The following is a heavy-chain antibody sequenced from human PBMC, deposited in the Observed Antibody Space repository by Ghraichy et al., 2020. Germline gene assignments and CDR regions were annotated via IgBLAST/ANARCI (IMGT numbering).Heavy chain of an antibody. J-gene: IGHJ4*02. Sequence: GGSLRLSCAASGFTFSTYWMHWVRQAPGRGLVWVSRINADGSTTDYADSVKGRFTISRDNARNTLYLQMNSLRAEDTAVYDCATAGQFRFDNWGQGTPVTVSS. CDR2: INADGSTT. V-gene: IGHV3-74*01. CDR3: ATAGQFRFDN. D-gene: IGHD1-14*01. CDR1: GFTFSTYW.